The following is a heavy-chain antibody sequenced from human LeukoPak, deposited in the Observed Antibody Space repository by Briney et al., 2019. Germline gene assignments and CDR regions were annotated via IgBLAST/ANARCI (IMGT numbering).Heavy chain of an antibody. J-gene: IGHJ4*02. CDR3: ARGHLYCTGGSCYFEY. D-gene: IGHD2-8*02. CDR1: GFTFSNYA. V-gene: IGHV3-23*01. CDR2: ISGTGGTT. Sequence: PGGSLRLSCAASGFTFSNYAMNWVRQAPGKGLEWVSGISGTGGTTYYADSVKGRFTISRDNSKNTVYLQMNSLRAEDTAVYYCARGHLYCTGGSCYFEYWGQGTLVTVSS.